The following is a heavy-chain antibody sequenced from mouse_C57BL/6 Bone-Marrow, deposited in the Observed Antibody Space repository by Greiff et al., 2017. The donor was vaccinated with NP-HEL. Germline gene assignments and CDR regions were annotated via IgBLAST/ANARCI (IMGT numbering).Heavy chain of an antibody. V-gene: IGHV1-81*01. J-gene: IGHJ2*01. D-gene: IGHD1-1*01. CDR2: IYPRSGTT. CDR3: ARWDYYGSSYYFDY. CDR1: GYTFTSYG. Sequence: VQLQQSGAELARPGASVKLSCKASGYTFTSYGISWVKQRTGQGLEWIGEIYPRSGTTYYNEKFKGKATLTADKSSSTAYMELRSLTSDDSAVYFCARWDYYGSSYYFDYWGQGTTLTVSS.